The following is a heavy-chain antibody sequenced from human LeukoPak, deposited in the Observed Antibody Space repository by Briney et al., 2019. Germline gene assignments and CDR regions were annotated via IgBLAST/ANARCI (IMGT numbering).Heavy chain of an antibody. CDR1: GFTFSDYY. CDR2: ISSRGSTI. Sequence: PGGSLRLSCAASGFTFSDYYMSWIRQAPGKGLEWVSYISSRGSTIYYADSVKGRFTISRDNAKNSLYLQMNSLRAEDTAVYYCARDRLELERGGFEDYWGQGTLVTVSS. D-gene: IGHD1-1*01. V-gene: IGHV3-11*01. CDR3: ARDRLELERGGFEDY. J-gene: IGHJ4*02.